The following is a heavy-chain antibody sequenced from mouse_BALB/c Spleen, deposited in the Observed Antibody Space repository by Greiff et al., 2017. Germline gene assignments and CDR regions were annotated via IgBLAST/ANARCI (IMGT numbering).Heavy chain of an antibody. J-gene: IGHJ1*01. Sequence: DVQLVESGGGLVKPGGSLKLSCAASGFTFSDYYMYWVRQTPEKRLEWVATISDGGSYTYYPDSVKGRFTISRDNAKNNLYLQMSSLKSEDTAMYYCARDGYEYDEYFDVWGAGTTVTVSS. D-gene: IGHD2-4*01. V-gene: IGHV5-4*02. CDR2: ISDGGSYT. CDR3: ARDGYEYDEYFDV. CDR1: GFTFSDYY.